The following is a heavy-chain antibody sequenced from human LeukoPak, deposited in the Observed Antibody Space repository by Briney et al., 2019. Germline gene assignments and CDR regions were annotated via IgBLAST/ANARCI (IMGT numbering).Heavy chain of an antibody. J-gene: IGHJ4*02. V-gene: IGHV1-18*01. CDR1: GYTFTSYG. CDR2: ISAYNGNT. D-gene: IGHD6-13*01. CDR3: ARDRLGSDSSSPQSVSFDY. Sequence: GASVKVSCKASGYTFTSYGISWVRQAPGQGLEWMGWISAYNGNTNYAQKLQGGVTMTTDTSTSTAYMELRSLRSDDTAVYYCARDRLGSDSSSPQSVSFDYWGQGTLVTVSS.